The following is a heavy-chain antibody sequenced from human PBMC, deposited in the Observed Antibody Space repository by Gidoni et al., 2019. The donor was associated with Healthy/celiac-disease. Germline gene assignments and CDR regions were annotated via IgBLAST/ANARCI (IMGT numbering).Heavy chain of an antibody. D-gene: IGHD6-19*01. Sequence: EVQLVESGGGLVKPGRSLRLSCTASGFTFGDYAMSWFRQAPGKGLEWVGFIRSKAYGGTTEYAASVKGRFTISRDDSKSIAYLQMNSLKTEDTAVYYCTRDNYSSGWYVYYYYGMDVWGQGTTVTVSS. CDR2: IRSKAYGGTT. J-gene: IGHJ6*02. CDR3: TRDNYSSGWYVYYYYGMDV. V-gene: IGHV3-49*05. CDR1: GFTFGDYA.